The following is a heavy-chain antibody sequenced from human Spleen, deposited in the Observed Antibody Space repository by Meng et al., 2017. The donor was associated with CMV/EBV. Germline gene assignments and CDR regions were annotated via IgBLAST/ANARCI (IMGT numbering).Heavy chain of an antibody. CDR3: ARDYPIRGLDY. Sequence: GESLKISCAASEFTFSSYFMHWVRQAPGKGLDWVAVISSDGSNKYYADSVKGRFTISRDNSKNTLYLQMNSPRPEDTAVYYCARDYPIRGLDYWGQGTLVTVSS. J-gene: IGHJ4*02. D-gene: IGHD4-17*01. CDR2: ISSDGSNK. V-gene: IGHV3-30-3*01. CDR1: EFTFSSYF.